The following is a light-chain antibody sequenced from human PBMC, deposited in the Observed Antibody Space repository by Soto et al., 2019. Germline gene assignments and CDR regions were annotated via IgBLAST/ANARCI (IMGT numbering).Light chain of an antibody. J-gene: IGKJ1*01. Sequence: DIQMTQSPSSLSASVGDRVTITCRASQGIGNYLAWYQQKPGKVPKNLIYDESTLQSGVPSRFSDSGSGTDFTLTISSLQPEDVATYYCQKYYTAPETFGQGTKVEIK. CDR2: DES. CDR3: QKYYTAPET. V-gene: IGKV1-27*01. CDR1: QGIGNY.